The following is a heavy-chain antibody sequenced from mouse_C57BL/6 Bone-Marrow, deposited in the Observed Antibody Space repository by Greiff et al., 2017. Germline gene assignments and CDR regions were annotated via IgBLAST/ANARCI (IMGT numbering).Heavy chain of an antibody. Sequence: EVQLVESEGGLVQPGSSMKLSCTASGFTFSDYYMAWVRQVPEKGLEWVANINYDGSSTYYLDSLKSRFIISRDNSKNILYLQMSSLKSEDTATYYCARASAQATGYYAMDYWGQGTSVTVSS. D-gene: IGHD3-2*02. CDR2: INYDGSST. CDR3: ARASAQATGYYAMDY. CDR1: GFTFSDYY. J-gene: IGHJ4*01. V-gene: IGHV5-16*01.